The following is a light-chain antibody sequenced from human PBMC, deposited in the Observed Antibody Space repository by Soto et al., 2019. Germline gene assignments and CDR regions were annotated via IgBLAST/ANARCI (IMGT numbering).Light chain of an antibody. CDR2: GNT. V-gene: IGLV1-40*01. Sequence: QSVLTQPPSVSGAPGQRVTISCTGSSSNIGAGYDVHWYQHHPGTAPKLLIYGNTNRPSGVPDRFSGSKSGTSASLAITGLQAEDEADYYCQSYDSSLSVLVFGGGTKLTVL. CDR1: SSNIGAGYD. CDR3: QSYDSSLSVLV. J-gene: IGLJ2*01.